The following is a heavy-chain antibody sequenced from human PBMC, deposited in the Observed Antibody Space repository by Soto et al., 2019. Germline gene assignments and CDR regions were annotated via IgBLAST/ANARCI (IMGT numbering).Heavy chain of an antibody. V-gene: IGHV3-23*01. CDR1: GFTFNNYA. D-gene: IGHD3-10*01. J-gene: IGHJ5*02. CDR3: AKGSSASARESPGS. CDR2: ISGSGDST. Sequence: EVQLLESGGGLVQPGGSLRLAYAASGFTFNNYAMTWVRQAPGRGLEWVSAISGSGDSTFYADSLKGRFTISRDNSKDMLFLRMNSLRADDTAVYYCAKGSSASARESPGSWGQGTLVTVSS.